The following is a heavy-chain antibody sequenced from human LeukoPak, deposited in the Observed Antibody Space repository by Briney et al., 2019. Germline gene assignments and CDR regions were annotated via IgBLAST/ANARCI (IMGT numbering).Heavy chain of an antibody. CDR2: IKQDGSEK. CDR3: ARALIAPRYYYMDV. CDR1: GFTFSSYW. D-gene: IGHD6-6*01. V-gene: IGHV3-7*01. Sequence: GGSLRLSCAASGFTFSSYWMNWVRQAPGKGLEWVANIKQDGSEKYYVDSVKGRFTISRDNAKNSLYLQMNSLRAEDTAVYYCARALIAPRYYYMDVWGQGTTVTVSS. J-gene: IGHJ6*03.